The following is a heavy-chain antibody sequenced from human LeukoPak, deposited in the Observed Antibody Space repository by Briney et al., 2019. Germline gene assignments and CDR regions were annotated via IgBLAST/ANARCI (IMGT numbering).Heavy chain of an antibody. CDR3: ARDGAYYDSSGYYY. CDR1: GDSISTYS. Sequence: PSETLSLTCTVSGDSISTYSWSWIRQPPGKGLEWIGYIYYSGTTNYNPSLKSRVTISVDTSKNQFSLELSSVTAADTAVYYCARDGAYYDSSGYYYWGQGTLVTVSS. J-gene: IGHJ4*02. CDR2: IYYSGTT. V-gene: IGHV4-59*01. D-gene: IGHD3-22*01.